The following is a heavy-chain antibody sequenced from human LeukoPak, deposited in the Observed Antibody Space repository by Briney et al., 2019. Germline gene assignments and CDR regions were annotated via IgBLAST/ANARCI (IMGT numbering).Heavy chain of an antibody. CDR1: GFTFSNYW. CDR2: IKQDGSEK. Sequence: GGSLRLSCAASGFTFSNYWMSWVRQAPGKGLEWVANIKQDGSEKNYVDSVKGRFTISRDNATNSLYLQMNSLRAEDTAVYYCAKVYIAVAGTVDYWGQGTLVTVSS. V-gene: IGHV3-7*03. CDR3: AKVYIAVAGTVDY. D-gene: IGHD6-19*01. J-gene: IGHJ4*02.